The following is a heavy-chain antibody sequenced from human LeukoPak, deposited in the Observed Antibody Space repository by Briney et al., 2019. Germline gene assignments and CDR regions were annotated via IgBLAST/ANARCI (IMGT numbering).Heavy chain of an antibody. CDR1: GGSFSGYY. CDR2: INHSGST. V-gene: IGHV4-34*01. Sequence: PSETLSLTCAVYGGSFSGYYWSWIRQPPGKGLEWIGEINHSGSTNYNPSLKSRVTISVDTSKNQFSLKLSSVTAADTAVYYCARHLIGWFGAKNNHFDYWGQGTLVTVPS. J-gene: IGHJ4*02. CDR3: ARHLIGWFGAKNNHFDY. D-gene: IGHD3-10*01.